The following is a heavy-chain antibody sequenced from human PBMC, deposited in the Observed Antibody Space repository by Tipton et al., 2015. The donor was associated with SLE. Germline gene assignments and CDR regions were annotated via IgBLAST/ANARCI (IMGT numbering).Heavy chain of an antibody. V-gene: IGHV4-34*01. CDR3: AFSSGWGNWFDP. CDR1: GGSFSGYY. CDR2: INHSGST. D-gene: IGHD6-19*01. Sequence: GLVKPSETLSLICAVYGGSFSGYYWSWIRQPPGKRLEWIGEINHSGSTNYNPSLKSRVTISVDTSKNQFSLKLSSVTAADTAVYYCAFSSGWGNWFDPWGQGTLVTASS. J-gene: IGHJ5*02.